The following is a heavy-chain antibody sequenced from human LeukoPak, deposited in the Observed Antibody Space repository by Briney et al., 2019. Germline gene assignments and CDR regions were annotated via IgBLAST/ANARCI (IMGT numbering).Heavy chain of an antibody. D-gene: IGHD5-18*01. J-gene: IGHJ6*03. CDR2: INPNSGGT. CDR1: GYTFTGYY. CDR3: AIISDTAMDNYYDYYMDL. Sequence: ASVKVSCKASGYTFTGYYMHWVRQAPGRGLEWMGWINPNSGGTNYAQKFQGRVTMTRDTSISTAYMELSRLRSDDTAVYYCAIISDTAMDNYYDYYMDLWGKGTTVTVSS. V-gene: IGHV1-2*02.